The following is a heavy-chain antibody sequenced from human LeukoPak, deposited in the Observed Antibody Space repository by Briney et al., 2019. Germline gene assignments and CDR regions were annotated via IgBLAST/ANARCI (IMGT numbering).Heavy chain of an antibody. D-gene: IGHD5-18*01. CDR1: GFTFSSYW. Sequence: GGSLRLSCAASGFTFSSYWMHWVRQAPGKGLVWVSRIKSDGSTNYADSVKGRFTISRDNAKNTVSLQMNSLRAEDTGVYYCARGGGYSYGLFDYWGQGTLVTVSS. CDR3: ARGGGYSYGLFDY. V-gene: IGHV3-74*01. CDR2: IKSDGST. J-gene: IGHJ4*02.